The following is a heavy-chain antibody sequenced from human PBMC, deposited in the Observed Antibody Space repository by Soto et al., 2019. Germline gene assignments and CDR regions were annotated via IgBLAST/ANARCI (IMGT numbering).Heavy chain of an antibody. J-gene: IGHJ6*02. Sequence: SETPALTFAVSGGAISRVGYSWSWIRQPPGKGLEWIGYIYHSGSTYYNPSLKSRVTISVDRSKNQFSLKLSSVTAADTAVYYCARDRLGGSGYNGMGVWGQGTTVTVSS. D-gene: IGHD3-10*01. CDR2: IYHSGST. V-gene: IGHV4-30-2*01. CDR3: ARDRLGGSGYNGMGV. CDR1: GGAISRVGYS.